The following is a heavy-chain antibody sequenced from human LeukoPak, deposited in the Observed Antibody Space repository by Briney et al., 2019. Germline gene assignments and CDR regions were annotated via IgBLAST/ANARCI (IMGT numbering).Heavy chain of an antibody. D-gene: IGHD5-18*01. CDR2: IYYSGST. Sequence: PSETLSLTCTVSGGSISGGGYYWSWIRQHPGKGLEWIGYIYYSGSTYYNPSLKSRVTISVDTSKNQFSLKLSSVTAADTAVYYCASGYSYGFRAPFDYWGQGTLVTVSS. CDR1: GGSISGGGYY. V-gene: IGHV4-31*03. CDR3: ASGYSYGFRAPFDY. J-gene: IGHJ4*02.